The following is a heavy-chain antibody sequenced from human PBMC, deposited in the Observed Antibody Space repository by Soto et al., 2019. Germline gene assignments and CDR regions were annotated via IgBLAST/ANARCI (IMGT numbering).Heavy chain of an antibody. CDR3: ASSVVVPAALGY. D-gene: IGHD2-2*01. Sequence: SETLSLTCTVSGGSISSGGYYWSWIRQHPGKGLEWIGYIYYGGSTYYNPSLKSRVTISVDTSKNQFSLKLSSVTAADTAVYYCASSVVVPAALGYWGQGTLVTV. V-gene: IGHV4-31*03. CDR2: IYYGGST. J-gene: IGHJ4*02. CDR1: GGSISSGGYY.